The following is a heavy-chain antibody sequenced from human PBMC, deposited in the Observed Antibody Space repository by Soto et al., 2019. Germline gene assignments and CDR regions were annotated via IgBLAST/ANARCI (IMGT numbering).Heavy chain of an antibody. CDR3: ARRPLNYDLWSGTANPFDS. D-gene: IGHD3-3*01. V-gene: IGHV4-34*02. CDR1: GGSLSGYY. Sequence: QVQLQQWGAGLLEPSETLSLTCAVYGGSLSGYYWSWIRQSPGKGLEWIGEINQSGSTIYNPSLRSRISLSVDTPRNQFSLSLSVVTAADTAVYYCARRPLNYDLWSGTANPFDSWGQGTLVTVSA. CDR2: INQSGST. J-gene: IGHJ4*02.